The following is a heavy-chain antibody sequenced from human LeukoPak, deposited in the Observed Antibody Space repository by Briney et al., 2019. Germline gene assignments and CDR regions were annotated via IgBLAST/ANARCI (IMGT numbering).Heavy chain of an antibody. V-gene: IGHV4-31*03. Sequence: SQTLSLTCTVSGGSISSGGYYWSWIRQHPGKGLEWLGYIYYSGSTYYNPSLKSRVTISVDTSKNQFSLKLSSVTAADTAVYYCARAIPRETYYDFWSGYLNWFDPWGQGTLVTVSS. CDR2: IYYSGST. CDR1: GGSISSGGYY. D-gene: IGHD3-3*01. CDR3: ARAIPRETYYDFWSGYLNWFDP. J-gene: IGHJ5*02.